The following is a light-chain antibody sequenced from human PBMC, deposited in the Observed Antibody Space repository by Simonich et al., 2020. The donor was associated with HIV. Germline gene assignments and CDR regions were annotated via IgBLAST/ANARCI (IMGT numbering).Light chain of an antibody. J-gene: IGKJ4*01. CDR3: QQYGSSPLT. CDR1: QSVNSNF. V-gene: IGKV3-20*01. Sequence: EIVLTQSPGPLSLSPGERATLSCRASQSVNSNFLAWYQQKPCQAPRLLIYTSSSRTTGIPDRFSGSGSGTDFTLTISRLEPEDFAVYYCQQYGSSPLTFGGGTKVEIK. CDR2: TSS.